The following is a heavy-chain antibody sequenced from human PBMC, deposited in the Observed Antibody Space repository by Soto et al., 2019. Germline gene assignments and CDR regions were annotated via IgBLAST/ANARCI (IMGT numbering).Heavy chain of an antibody. CDR3: ALLYDYVSGSYRPYYYYGMDV. J-gene: IGHJ6*02. CDR1: GFTFSSFA. Sequence: GGSMSLSSAASGFTFSSFAMYWVRPAQGKGLEWVAVISYDGSNKYYADSVRGRFTISRDNSKNTLYLQMNSLRAEDTAVYYCALLYDYVSGSYRPYYYYGMDVWGQGTTVTVSS. D-gene: IGHD3-16*01. V-gene: IGHV3-30-3*01. CDR2: ISYDGSNK.